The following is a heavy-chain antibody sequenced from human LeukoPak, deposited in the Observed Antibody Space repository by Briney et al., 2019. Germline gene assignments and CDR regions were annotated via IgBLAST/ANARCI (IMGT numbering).Heavy chain of an antibody. CDR1: GGSISSYY. V-gene: IGHV4-59*12. CDR2: IYYSGST. CDR3: ARDLRAAAGPFDY. D-gene: IGHD6-13*01. Sequence: SGTLSLTCTVSGGSISSYYWSWIRQPPGKGLEWIGYIYYSGSTNYNPSLKSRVTISVDTSKNQFSLKLSSVTAADTAVYYCARDLRAAAGPFDYWGQGTLVTVSS. J-gene: IGHJ4*02.